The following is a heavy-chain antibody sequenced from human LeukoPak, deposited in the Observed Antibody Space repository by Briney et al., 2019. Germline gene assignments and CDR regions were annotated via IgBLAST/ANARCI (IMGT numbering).Heavy chain of an antibody. V-gene: IGHV4-34*01. D-gene: IGHD6-13*01. J-gene: IGHJ1*01. Sequence: RTSETLSLTYAVYGGSFSGYYWSWIRQPPGKGLEWIGEINHSGSTNYNPSLKSRVTISVDTSKNQFSLKLSSVTAADTAVYYCARPHSSWYANFQHWGQGTLVTVSS. CDR2: INHSGST. CDR3: ARPHSSWYANFQH. CDR1: GGSFSGYY.